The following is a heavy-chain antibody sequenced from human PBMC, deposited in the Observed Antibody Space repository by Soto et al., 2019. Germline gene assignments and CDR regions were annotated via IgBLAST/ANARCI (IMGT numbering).Heavy chain of an antibody. CDR1: GFTFSNYD. J-gene: IGHJ4*02. V-gene: IGHV3-23*01. CDR3: TKRPASLVCFDY. Sequence: EVQLLESGGGLVQPGGSLRLSCAASGFTFSNYDMSWVRQAPGKGLEWVSTISGGGGRIYYAETVEGPFTISRNNSKNKLYKQMNSLRAEDTAVYYWTKRPASLVCFDYWGQGTLVTVSS. D-gene: IGHD2-2*01. CDR2: ISGGGGRI.